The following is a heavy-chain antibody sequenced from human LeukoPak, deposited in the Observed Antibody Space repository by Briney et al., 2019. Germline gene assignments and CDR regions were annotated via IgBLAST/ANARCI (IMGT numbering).Heavy chain of an antibody. D-gene: IGHD7-27*01. Sequence: SETLSLTCAVYGGSFSDYYWSWIRQPPGKGLEWIGKINPSGSTNYNPSLKSRVTISVDTSKNQFSLKLSSVTAADTAVYYCARVNWGWYAFDIWGQGTMVTVSS. CDR2: INPSGST. J-gene: IGHJ3*02. CDR3: ARVNWGWYAFDI. CDR1: GGSFSDYY. V-gene: IGHV4-34*01.